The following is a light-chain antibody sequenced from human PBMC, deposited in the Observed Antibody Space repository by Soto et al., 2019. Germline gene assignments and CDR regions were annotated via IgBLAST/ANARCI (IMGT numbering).Light chain of an antibody. V-gene: IGKV4-1*01. CDR1: QNVLYKSNNENY. CDR3: QQYYNTPPYT. Sequence: DIVMTQSPDSLAVSLGERATINCKSSQNVLYKSNNENYLAWYQQKPGQPPKLLIYWVSTRKPGVPDRFSGSGSGSDFTLTISSLQAEDVAVYSCQQYYNTPPYTFGQGTKLEI. CDR2: WVS. J-gene: IGKJ2*01.